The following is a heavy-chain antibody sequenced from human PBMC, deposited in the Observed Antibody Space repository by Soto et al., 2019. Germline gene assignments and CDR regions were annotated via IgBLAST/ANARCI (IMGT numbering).Heavy chain of an antibody. CDR1: GFTFSNYA. CDR3: AKDRTPSLGYSGYDCFDY. D-gene: IGHD5-12*01. Sequence: EVQLLESGGDLVQPGGSLRLSCAASGFTFSNYAMSWVRQAPGKGLEWVSGISGSGGSTYYADSVKGRFTISRDNSKNTLYLQMNSLRAEDTAVYYCAKDRTPSLGYSGYDCFDYWGQGTLVTVSS. J-gene: IGHJ4*02. CDR2: ISGSGGST. V-gene: IGHV3-23*01.